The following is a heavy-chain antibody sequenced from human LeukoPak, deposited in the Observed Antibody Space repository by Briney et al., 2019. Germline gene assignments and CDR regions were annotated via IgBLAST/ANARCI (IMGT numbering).Heavy chain of an antibody. D-gene: IGHD2-21*02. CDR2: IYYSGST. Sequence: SETLSLTCTVSGGSISSSSYYWGWIRQPPGKGLEWIGGIYYSGSTYYNPSLKSRVTISVDTSKNQFSLKLSSVTAADTAVYYCARQEDIVVVTATFDYWGQGTLVTVSS. V-gene: IGHV4-39*01. J-gene: IGHJ4*02. CDR1: GGSISSSSYY. CDR3: ARQEDIVVVTATFDY.